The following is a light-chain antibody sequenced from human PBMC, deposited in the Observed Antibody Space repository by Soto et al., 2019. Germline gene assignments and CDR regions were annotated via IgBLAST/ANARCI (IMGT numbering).Light chain of an antibody. V-gene: IGKV1-33*01. CDR1: QDIKRN. Sequence: DIQMTQSPSSLSASVGARVTITCQASQDIKRNMNWFQQRPGEAPQLLIYDASKLETAVPSRFSGGGSGTDFTFTITSLQPEDVATYFCQQYDYLPYTFGQGTKLEIK. CDR3: QQYDYLPYT. CDR2: DAS. J-gene: IGKJ2*01.